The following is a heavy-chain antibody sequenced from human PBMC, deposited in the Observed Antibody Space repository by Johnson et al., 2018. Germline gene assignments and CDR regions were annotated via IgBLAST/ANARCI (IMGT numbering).Heavy chain of an antibody. CDR2: ISYDGRNK. V-gene: IGHV3-30*18. CDR3: AKDLESIVVVPAAIPTRALEYFQH. CDR1: GFTFSSYG. D-gene: IGHD2-2*02. Sequence: QVQLVQSGGGVVQPGRSLRLSCAASGFTFSSYGMHWVRQAPGKGLEWVAVISYDGRNKYYADSVKGRFTISRDNAKNSLYLQMNSLRAEDTAVYYCAKDLESIVVVPAAIPTRALEYFQHWGQGTLVTVSS. J-gene: IGHJ1*01.